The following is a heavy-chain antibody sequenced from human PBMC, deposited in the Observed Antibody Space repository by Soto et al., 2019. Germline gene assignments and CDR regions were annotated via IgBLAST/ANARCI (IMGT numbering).Heavy chain of an antibody. CDR3: AKETSYDFWSGYFPPYNWFDP. J-gene: IGHJ5*02. V-gene: IGHV3-30*18. Sequence: QVQLVESGGGVVQPGRSLRLSCAASGFTFSSYGMHWVRQAPGKGLEWVAVISYDGSNKYYADSVKGRFTISRDNSKNTLYLQMNSLRAEDTAVYYCAKETSYDFWSGYFPPYNWFDPWGQGTLVTVSS. CDR2: ISYDGSNK. CDR1: GFTFSSYG. D-gene: IGHD3-3*01.